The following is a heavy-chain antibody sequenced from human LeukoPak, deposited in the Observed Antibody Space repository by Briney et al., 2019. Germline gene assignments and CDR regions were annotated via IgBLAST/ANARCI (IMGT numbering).Heavy chain of an antibody. V-gene: IGHV4-34*01. CDR2: XXXXXST. CDR1: GGSFSGYY. CDR3: ARAPSLYGSGSYYTPYYYYGMDV. D-gene: IGHD3-10*01. J-gene: IGHJ6*04. Sequence: SETLSLTCAVYGGSFSGYYWSWIRQPPGKGLXXXXXXXXXXSTNYNPSLKSRVTISVDTSKNQFSLKLSSVTAADTAVYYCARAPSLYGSGSYYTPYYYYGMDVWGKGTTVTVSS.